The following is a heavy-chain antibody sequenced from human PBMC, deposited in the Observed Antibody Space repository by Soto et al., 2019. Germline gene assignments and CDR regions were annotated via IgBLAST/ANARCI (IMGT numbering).Heavy chain of an antibody. CDR2: IKSKTDGGTT. D-gene: IGHD2-21*01. CDR1: SVSNAW. V-gene: IGHV3-15*07. J-gene: IGHJ4*02. CDR3: TTDQTPTYCGGECYGNFDY. Sequence: SVSNAWMNWVRQAPGKGLEWVGRIKSKTDGGTTDYAAPVKGRFTISRDDSKNTLYLQMNSLKTEDTAVYYCTTDQTPTYCGGECYGNFDYWGQGTLVTVSS.